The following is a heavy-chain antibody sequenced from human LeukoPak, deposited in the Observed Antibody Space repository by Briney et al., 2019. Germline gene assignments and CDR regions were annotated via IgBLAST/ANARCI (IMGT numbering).Heavy chain of an antibody. Sequence: GGSLRLSCAASGFSFSTYWMPWVRQAPGKGLEWVANIKGDESARHQADSVKGRFTISRDNAQRSVYLQMSRLRGEDTGVYYCARDVGGSLDYWGQGTLVTVSS. D-gene: IGHD1-26*01. CDR3: ARDVGGSLDY. V-gene: IGHV3-7*01. CDR2: IKGDESAR. J-gene: IGHJ4*02. CDR1: GFSFSTYW.